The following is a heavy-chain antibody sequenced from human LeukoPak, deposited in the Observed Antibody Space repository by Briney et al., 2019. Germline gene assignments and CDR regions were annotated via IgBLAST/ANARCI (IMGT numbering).Heavy chain of an antibody. CDR3: ARELFDFDY. D-gene: IGHD3-10*01. Sequence: PGGSLRLSCAHSGFTFDNFAMTWVRQAPGKGLEWVSEITGSGGSTYYADSVKGRFTISRDNSKNTLYLQMNSLRAEDAAIYYCARELFDFDYWGQGTLVTVSS. V-gene: IGHV3-23*01. J-gene: IGHJ4*02. CDR1: GFTFDNFA. CDR2: ITGSGGST.